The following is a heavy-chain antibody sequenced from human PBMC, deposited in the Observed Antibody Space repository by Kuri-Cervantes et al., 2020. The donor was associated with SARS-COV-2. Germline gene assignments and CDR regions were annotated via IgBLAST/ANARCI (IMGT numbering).Heavy chain of an antibody. CDR1: GFTFSSYS. V-gene: IGHV3-48*01. Sequence: GGSLRLSCAASGFTFSSYSMNWVRQAPGKGLEWVSYISSSSSTIYYADSVKGRFTISRDNAKNSLYLQMNSLRAEDTAVYYRARERYSSIAFDIWGQGTMVTVSS. CDR3: ARERYSSIAFDI. CDR2: ISSSSSTI. J-gene: IGHJ3*02. D-gene: IGHD5-12*01.